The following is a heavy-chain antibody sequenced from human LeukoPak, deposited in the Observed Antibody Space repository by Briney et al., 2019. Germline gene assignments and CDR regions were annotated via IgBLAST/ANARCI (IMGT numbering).Heavy chain of an antibody. Sequence: GGSLRLSCAASGFTFSSSWMHSVRQAPGKGLVWVSRINPHGSTTTYADSVGGRFTISRDNAKNTLYLQMSSLRAEDTAVYYCARAMISGSDYWGQGTLVTVSS. CDR1: GFTFSSSW. J-gene: IGHJ4*02. D-gene: IGHD3-22*01. CDR3: ARAMISGSDY. CDR2: INPHGSTT. V-gene: IGHV3-74*01.